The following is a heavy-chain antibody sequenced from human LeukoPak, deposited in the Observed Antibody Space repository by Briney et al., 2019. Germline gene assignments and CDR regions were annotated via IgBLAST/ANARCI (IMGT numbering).Heavy chain of an antibody. CDR2: IYYSGST. Sequence: KPSETLSLTCTVSGGSISSYYWSWIRQPPGKGLEWIGYIYYSGSTNYNPSLKSRVTISVDTSKNQFSPKLSSVTAADTAVYYCARRYGSGSSGTFDYWGQGTLVTVSS. J-gene: IGHJ4*02. V-gene: IGHV4-59*01. D-gene: IGHD3-10*01. CDR3: ARRYGSGSSGTFDY. CDR1: GGSISSYY.